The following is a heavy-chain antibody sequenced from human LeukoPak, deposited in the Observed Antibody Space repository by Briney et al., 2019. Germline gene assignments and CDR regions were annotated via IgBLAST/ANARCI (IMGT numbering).Heavy chain of an antibody. CDR1: GFTVSSNY. CDR3: ASGTSSWVLMAFDI. CDR2: IYSGGST. Sequence: PGGSLRLSCAASGFTVSSNYMSWVRQAPGKGLEWVSIIYSGGSTYYADSVKGRFTISRDNSKNTLYLQMNNLRAEDTAVYYCASGTSSWVLMAFDIWGQGTMVTVS. D-gene: IGHD2-2*01. V-gene: IGHV3-53*01. J-gene: IGHJ3*02.